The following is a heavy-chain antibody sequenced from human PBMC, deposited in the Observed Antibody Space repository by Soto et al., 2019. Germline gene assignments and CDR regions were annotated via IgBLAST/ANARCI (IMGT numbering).Heavy chain of an antibody. D-gene: IGHD3-22*01. Sequence: AASVKVSCKASGYTFTGYYMHWVRQAPGQGLEWMGWINPNSGGTNYAQKFQGRVTMTRDTSISTAYMELSRLRSDDTAVYYCARDRRRYYYDSSGYLDYWGQGTLVTVSS. V-gene: IGHV1-2*02. CDR2: INPNSGGT. CDR1: GYTFTGYY. CDR3: ARDRRRYYYDSSGYLDY. J-gene: IGHJ4*02.